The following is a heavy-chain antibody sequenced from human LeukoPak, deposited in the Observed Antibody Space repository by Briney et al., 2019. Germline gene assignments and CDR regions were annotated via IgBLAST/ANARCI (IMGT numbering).Heavy chain of an antibody. CDR3: ARAADFDY. J-gene: IGHJ4*02. CDR1: GFTISSYW. V-gene: IGHV3-7*01. CDR2: IKQDGSEK. Sequence: PAGSLSLSCTASGFTISSYWMSWVRQAPGKGLEWVANIKQDGSEKYYVDSVKGRFTISRDNAKNSLYLQMNSLRAEDTAVYYCARAADFDYWGQGTLDNVSS.